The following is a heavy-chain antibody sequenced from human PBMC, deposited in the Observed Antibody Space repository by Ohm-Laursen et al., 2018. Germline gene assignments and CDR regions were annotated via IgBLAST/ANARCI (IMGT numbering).Heavy chain of an antibody. V-gene: IGHV1-2*02. Sequence: ASVKVSCKASGYTFAGYYIHWVRQAPGQGLEWMGWINGNSGDTNYAQKFQGRVTMTRDTSISTAYMELSRLTSDDTAVYYCARSHYYDSRGYYTFDIWGQGTMVTVSS. D-gene: IGHD3-22*01. J-gene: IGHJ3*02. CDR3: ARSHYYDSRGYYTFDI. CDR1: GYTFAGYY. CDR2: INGNSGDT.